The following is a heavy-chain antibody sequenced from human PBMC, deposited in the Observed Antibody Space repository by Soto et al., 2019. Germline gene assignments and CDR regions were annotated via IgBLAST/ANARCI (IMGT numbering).Heavy chain of an antibody. V-gene: IGHV1-69*01. Sequence: QVQLVQSGAEVKKPGSSVKVSCKASGGTFSSYAISWVRQAPGQGLEWMGGIIPIFGTANYAKKFQGRVKITQDEYTSTAYMEVSSLISEDTAVYYCAREYCSSTSCYVSWFDPWGQGTLVTVSS. CDR1: GGTFSSYA. CDR2: IIPIFGTA. CDR3: AREYCSSTSCYVSWFDP. D-gene: IGHD2-2*01. J-gene: IGHJ5*02.